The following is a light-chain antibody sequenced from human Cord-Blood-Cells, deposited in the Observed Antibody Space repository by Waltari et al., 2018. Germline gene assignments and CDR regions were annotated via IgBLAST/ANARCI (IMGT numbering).Light chain of an antibody. Sequence: DIQMIQSPSSLSASVGERATIPCRASQSISIYLNWYQQKPGKAPKLLIYAASSLQSGVPSRFSGSGSRTDFTLTISSLQPEDFATYYCQQSYSTPPTFGGGTKVEIK. CDR2: AAS. CDR1: QSISIY. CDR3: QQSYSTPPT. J-gene: IGKJ4*01. V-gene: IGKV1-39*01.